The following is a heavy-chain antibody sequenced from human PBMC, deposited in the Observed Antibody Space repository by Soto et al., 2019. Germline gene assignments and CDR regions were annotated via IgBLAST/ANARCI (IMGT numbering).Heavy chain of an antibody. CDR2: INHSGST. CDR1: GGSFSGYY. Sequence: PSETLSLTCAVYGGSFSGYYWSWIRQPPGKGLEWIGEINHSGSTNYNPSLKSRVTISVDTSKNQLSLKLSSVTAADTAVYYCASTSYYDFWSGIMGDYYYGMDVWGQGTTVTVSS. J-gene: IGHJ6*02. CDR3: ASTSYYDFWSGIMGDYYYGMDV. V-gene: IGHV4-34*01. D-gene: IGHD3-3*01.